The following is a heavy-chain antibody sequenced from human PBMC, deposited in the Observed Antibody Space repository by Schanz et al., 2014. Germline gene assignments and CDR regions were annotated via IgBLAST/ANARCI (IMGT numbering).Heavy chain of an antibody. D-gene: IGHD2-15*01. J-gene: IGHJ5*01. V-gene: IGHV3-64*04. CDR3: SKDKQGSRSDDS. CDR2: ISSNGGST. CDR1: GFTFSSYS. Sequence: VQLVESGGGLVQPGGSLRLSCSASGFTFSSYSMYWVRQAPGKGLEYVSVISSNGGSTDFADSVKGRFIVSRDNSKNTLYLEMNRLRVDDTAVYYCSKDKQGSRSDDSWGQGTLVTVSS.